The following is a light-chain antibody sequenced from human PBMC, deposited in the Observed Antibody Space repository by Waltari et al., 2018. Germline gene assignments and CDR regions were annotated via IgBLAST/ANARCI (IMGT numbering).Light chain of an antibody. CDR2: EDN. CDR1: SGSIAGYY. V-gene: IGLV6-57*01. CDR3: QSYDRTNVI. Sequence: NFMLTQPPSVSESPGKTVTISCTRSSGSIAGYYVQWFQLRPGSSPTTLIYEDNQRPLGVPDRFSGSIDSSSNSASLTISGLKTEDEADYYCQSYDRTNVIFGGGTKLTVL. J-gene: IGLJ2*01.